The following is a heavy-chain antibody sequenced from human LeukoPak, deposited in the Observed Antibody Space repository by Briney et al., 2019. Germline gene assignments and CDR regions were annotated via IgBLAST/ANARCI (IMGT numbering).Heavy chain of an antibody. V-gene: IGHV4-39*07. Sequence: PSETLSLTCIVSGGSISSSIYYWAWVRQPPGKGLEWIGTVFYNGATQYSPSLRSRVTISIDTSTNQFSLKLTSVTAADTALYYCARGYSYGSTDYWGQGTLVTVSS. D-gene: IGHD5-18*01. CDR3: ARGYSYGSTDY. J-gene: IGHJ4*02. CDR1: GGSISSSIYY. CDR2: VFYNGAT.